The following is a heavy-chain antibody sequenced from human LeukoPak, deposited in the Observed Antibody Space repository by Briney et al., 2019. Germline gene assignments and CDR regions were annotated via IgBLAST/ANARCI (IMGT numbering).Heavy chain of an antibody. CDR3: ARPDYGGNRGAFDI. J-gene: IGHJ3*02. CDR2: INPHSGGT. D-gene: IGHD4-23*01. Sequence: ASVKVSCKASGYTFTGYYMHWVRQAPGQGLEWXXWINPHSGGTKYAQKFQGRVTMTRDTSISTAYMELSRLRSDDTAVYYCARPDYGGNRGAFDIWGQGTMVTVSS. V-gene: IGHV1-2*02. CDR1: GYTFTGYY.